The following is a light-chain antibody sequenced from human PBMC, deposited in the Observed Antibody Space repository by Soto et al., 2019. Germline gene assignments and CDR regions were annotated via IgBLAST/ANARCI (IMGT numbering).Light chain of an antibody. CDR1: QSVRSN. J-gene: IGKJ1*01. Sequence: EIVMTQPPATLSVSPGERATLSCRASQSVRSNLAWYQQIPGQAPRLLIYGASTRATGIPARFSGSGSGTEFTLTISSPQSEDCAIYYCQQYNNWPQTFGQGTKVEIK. V-gene: IGKV3-15*01. CDR2: GAS. CDR3: QQYNNWPQT.